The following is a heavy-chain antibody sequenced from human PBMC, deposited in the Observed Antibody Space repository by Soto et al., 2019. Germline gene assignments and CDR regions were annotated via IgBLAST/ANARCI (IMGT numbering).Heavy chain of an antibody. D-gene: IGHD6-19*01. J-gene: IGHJ5*02. CDR1: GFTFSSYS. V-gene: IGHV3-21*04. Sequence: PGGSLRLSCAASGFTFSSYSMNWVRQAPGKGLEWVSSISSSSSYIYYADSVKGRFTISRDNAKNTLYLQMNSLRSDDTAVYYCARVGGSGWYAVWFDPWGQGTLVTVSS. CDR3: ARVGGSGWYAVWFDP. CDR2: ISSSSSYI.